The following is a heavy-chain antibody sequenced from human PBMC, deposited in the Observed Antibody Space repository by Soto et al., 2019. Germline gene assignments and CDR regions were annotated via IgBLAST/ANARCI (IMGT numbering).Heavy chain of an antibody. CDR2: ISAYNGNT. Sequence: ASVKVSCKAPVYTITSYGISWVRQATRQGLEWMGWISAYNGNTNYAQKLQGRVTMTTDTSTSTAYMELRSLRSDDTAVYYCARGTPNQLLSSRYNWFDPWGQGTLVTVSS. J-gene: IGHJ5*02. CDR3: ARGTPNQLLSSRYNWFDP. V-gene: IGHV1-18*01. D-gene: IGHD2-2*01. CDR1: VYTITSYG.